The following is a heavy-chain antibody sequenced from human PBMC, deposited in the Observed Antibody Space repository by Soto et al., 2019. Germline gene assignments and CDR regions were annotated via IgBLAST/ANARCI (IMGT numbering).Heavy chain of an antibody. CDR1: GGSLSSYY. CDR2: ILYSGHT. J-gene: IGHJ4*02. Sequence: SETLSLTCSVSGGSLSSYYWSWILQPPGKGLEWIGYILYSGHTNYNPSLQSRVSMSVDTSKNQFSLQMTSLTAADTAVYYCARRGYGSGRYLVFWGQGTPVTVSS. CDR3: ARRGYGSGRYLVF. D-gene: IGHD3-10*01. V-gene: IGHV4-59*01.